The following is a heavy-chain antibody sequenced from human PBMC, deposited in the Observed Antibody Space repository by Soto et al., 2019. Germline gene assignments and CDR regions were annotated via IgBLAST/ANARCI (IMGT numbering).Heavy chain of an antibody. CDR3: ACIFSGGYSYGFYSYGMDV. D-gene: IGHD5-18*01. CDR1: SRYTDSVRCY. J-gene: IGHJ6*02. Sequence: SLTGALFSRYTDSVRCYCSSFCDPPGKGLEWIGSIFYSGSTYYNPSLKSRVTISVDTSKNQFSLKLSSVTAADTAVYYCACIFSGGYSYGFYSYGMDVWGQGTTVA. V-gene: IGHV4-39*01. CDR2: IFYSGST.